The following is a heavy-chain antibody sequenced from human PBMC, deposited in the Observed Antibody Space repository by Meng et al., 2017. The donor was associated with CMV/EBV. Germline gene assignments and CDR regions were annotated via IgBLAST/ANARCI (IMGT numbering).Heavy chain of an antibody. V-gene: IGHV4-34*01. CDR2: INHSGST. Sequence: QVQPKQWGAGLLKPSETLSLTCAVYGGPFSGYYWSWIRQPPGKGLEWIGEINHSGSTNYNPSLKSRVTISVDTSKNQFSLKLSSVTAADTAAYYCARGGNWFDPWGQGTLVTVSS. CDR1: GGPFSGYY. CDR3: ARGGNWFDP. J-gene: IGHJ5*02.